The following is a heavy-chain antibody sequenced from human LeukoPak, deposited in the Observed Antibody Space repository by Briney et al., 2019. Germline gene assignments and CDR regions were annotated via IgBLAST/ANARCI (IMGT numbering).Heavy chain of an antibody. CDR1: GFTFDDYA. CDR3: ASSAAMAWYYFDY. Sequence: GGSLRLSCAASGFTFDDYAMHWVRQAPGKGLEWVSGISWNSGSIGYADSVKGRFTISRDNAKNSLYLQMNSLRAEDTAVYYCASSAAMAWYYFDYWGQGTLVTVSS. J-gene: IGHJ4*02. V-gene: IGHV3-9*01. D-gene: IGHD5-18*01. CDR2: ISWNSGSI.